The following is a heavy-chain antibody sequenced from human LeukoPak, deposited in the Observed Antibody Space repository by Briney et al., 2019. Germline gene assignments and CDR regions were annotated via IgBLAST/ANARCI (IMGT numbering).Heavy chain of an antibody. V-gene: IGHV3-74*01. J-gene: IGHJ4*02. Sequence: PGGSLRLSCAASGFTLSYYWMHWVRQAPGKGLVWVSHIKSDGSSTSYADSVKGRFTISRDSAKNTLYLQMNSLRAEDTAVYYCAKKGDSSGWYFDYWGQGTLVTVSS. CDR3: AKKGDSSGWYFDY. CDR2: IKSDGSST. D-gene: IGHD6-19*01. CDR1: GFTLSYYW.